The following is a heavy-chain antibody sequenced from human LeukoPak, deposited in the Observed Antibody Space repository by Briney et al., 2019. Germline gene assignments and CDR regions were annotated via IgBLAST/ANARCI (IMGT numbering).Heavy chain of an antibody. D-gene: IGHD3/OR15-3a*01. CDR2: ISSRSSYM. Sequence: GGSLRLSCAASGFTLSTYSMNWVRQAPGKGLEWVSSISSRSSYMYYADSVKGRFTISRDNAKNSLYLQMNSLRAEDTAVYYCAREGTGYYYYGMDVWGQGTTVTVSS. CDR3: AREGTGYYYYGMDV. CDR1: GFTLSTYS. V-gene: IGHV3-21*01. J-gene: IGHJ6*02.